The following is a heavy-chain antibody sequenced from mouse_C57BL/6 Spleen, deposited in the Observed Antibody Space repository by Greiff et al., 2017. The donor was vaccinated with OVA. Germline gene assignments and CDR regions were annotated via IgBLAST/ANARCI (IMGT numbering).Heavy chain of an antibody. CDR2: IDPETGGT. J-gene: IGHJ3*01. V-gene: IGHV1-15*01. D-gene: IGHD1-1*01. CDR3: TNYYVGWFAY. Sequence: QVQLQQSGAELVRPGASVTLSCKASGYTFTDYEMHWVKQTPVHGLEWIGAIDPETGGTAYNQKFKGKAILTADKSSSTAYMELRSLTSEDSAVYYCTNYYVGWFAYWGQGTLVTVSA. CDR1: GYTFTDYE.